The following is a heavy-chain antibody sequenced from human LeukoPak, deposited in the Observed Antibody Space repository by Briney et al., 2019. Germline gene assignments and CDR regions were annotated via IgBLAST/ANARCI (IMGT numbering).Heavy chain of an antibody. Sequence: SETLSLTCTVSGGSISSSSYYWSWIRQPPGKGLEWIGYIYYSGSTNYNPSLKSRVTISVDTSKNQFSLKLSSVTAADTAVYYCARGMMATSPYDYWGQGTLVTVSS. D-gene: IGHD5-24*01. CDR3: ARGMMATSPYDY. V-gene: IGHV4-61*01. CDR2: IYYSGST. J-gene: IGHJ4*02. CDR1: GGSISSSSYY.